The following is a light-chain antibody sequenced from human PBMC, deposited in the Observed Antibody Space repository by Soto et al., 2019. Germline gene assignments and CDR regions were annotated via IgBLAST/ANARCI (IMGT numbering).Light chain of an antibody. CDR3: QKYSSVPV. Sequence: DIQMTQSPTSLSASVGDRVTITCRASQGIRNYVAWYQQIPGKAPKLLIYAASTLQSGVPSRFSGSGSGTAFTLTINGLQPEEVATYSGQKYSSVPVFGPGTKVEIK. CDR1: QGIRNY. CDR2: AAS. J-gene: IGKJ3*01. V-gene: IGKV1-27*01.